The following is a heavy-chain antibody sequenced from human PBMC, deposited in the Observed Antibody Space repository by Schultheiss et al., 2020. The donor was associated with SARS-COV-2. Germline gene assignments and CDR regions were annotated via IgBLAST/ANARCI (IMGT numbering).Heavy chain of an antibody. CDR2: IYYSGST. D-gene: IGHD3-9*01. V-gene: IGHV4-59*08. CDR1: GGSLSGSY. Sequence: SETLSLTCTVSGGSLSGSYWSWIRQPPGKGLEWIGYIYYSGSTNYNPSLKSRVTMSLDTSKNQFSLKLSSVTAADTAVYYCAAGPGGGRYFDGKGVFGYWGQGTLVTVSS. J-gene: IGHJ4*02. CDR3: AAGPGGGRYFDGKGVFGY.